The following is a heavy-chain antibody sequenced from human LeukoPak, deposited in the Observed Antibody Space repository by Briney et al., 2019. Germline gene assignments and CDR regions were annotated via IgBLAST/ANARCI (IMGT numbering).Heavy chain of an antibody. J-gene: IGHJ3*02. CDR2: INHSGST. D-gene: IGHD1-1*01. CDR3: ARAPERLSAFDI. Sequence: DPSETLSLTCAVYGRSFSGYYWSWIRQPPGKGLEWIGEINHSGSTNYNPSLKSRVTISVDTSKNQFSLKLSSVTAADTAVYYCARAPERLSAFDIWGQGTMVTVSS. V-gene: IGHV4-34*01. CDR1: GRSFSGYY.